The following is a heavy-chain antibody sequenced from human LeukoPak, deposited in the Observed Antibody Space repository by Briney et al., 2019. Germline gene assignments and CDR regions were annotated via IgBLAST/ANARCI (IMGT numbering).Heavy chain of an antibody. CDR1: GGSISSYY. J-gene: IGHJ4*02. D-gene: IGHD6-13*01. V-gene: IGHV4-59*01. CDR2: IYYSGST. Sequence: SETLSLTCTVSGGSISSYYWSWIRQPPAKGLEGIGYIYYSGSTNYNPSLKSRVTISVDTSKNQLSLKLSSVTAADTAVFFYSSDRGTPAAGPHCDYWGQGTLVTVSS. CDR3: SSDRGTPAAGPHCDY.